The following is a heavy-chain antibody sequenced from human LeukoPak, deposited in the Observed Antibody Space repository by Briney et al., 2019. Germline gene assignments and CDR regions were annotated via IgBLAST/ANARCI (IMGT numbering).Heavy chain of an antibody. J-gene: IGHJ4*02. CDR3: AREIDSSGYFHLDY. CDR1: GGSISSYY. Sequence: SETLSLTCTVSGGSISSYYWSWIRQPPGKGLEWIGYIYYSGSTNYNPSLKSRVTISVDTSKNQFSLKLSSVTAADTGVYYCAREIDSSGYFHLDYWGQGTLVTVSS. D-gene: IGHD3-22*01. CDR2: IYYSGST. V-gene: IGHV4-59*01.